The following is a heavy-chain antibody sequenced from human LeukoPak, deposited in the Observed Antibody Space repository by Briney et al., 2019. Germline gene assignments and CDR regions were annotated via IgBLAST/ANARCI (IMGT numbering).Heavy chain of an antibody. CDR1: GGSISSGGYY. CDR3: AREASKGYVIWDY. Sequence: SETLSLTCTVSGGSISSGGYYWSWIRQPPGKGLEWIGFIHYSGSTRYNPSLQSRVTISADTSKNQSSLKLRSVTAADTAVYYCAREASKGYVIWDYWGQGTLVTVSS. V-gene: IGHV4-61*08. D-gene: IGHD5-18*01. J-gene: IGHJ4*02. CDR2: IHYSGST.